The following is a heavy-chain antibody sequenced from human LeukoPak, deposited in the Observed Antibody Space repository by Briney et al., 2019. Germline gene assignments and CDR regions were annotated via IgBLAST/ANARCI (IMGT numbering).Heavy chain of an antibody. CDR1: GFTFSNYA. V-gene: IGHV3-30-3*01. D-gene: IGHD3-3*01. Sequence: PGGSLRLSCAASGFTFSNYAMHWVRQAPGKGLEWVAVISYDGSNKYYADSEKGRFTISRDNSKNTLYLQMNSLRAEDTAVYYCARARLDYDFWSGYFANWFDPWGQGTLVTVSS. CDR3: ARARLDYDFWSGYFANWFDP. J-gene: IGHJ5*02. CDR2: ISYDGSNK.